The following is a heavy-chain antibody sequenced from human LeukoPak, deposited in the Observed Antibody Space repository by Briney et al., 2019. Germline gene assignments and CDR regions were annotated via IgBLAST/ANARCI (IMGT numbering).Heavy chain of an antibody. CDR1: GFTFSSYG. CDR3: AKVDRFRDRTFYYDSSAYFDWYFDL. CDR2: ISGSGNST. Sequence: PGGSLRLSCAASGFTFSSYGMTWVRQAPGKGLEWVSSISGSGNSTYYADSVKGRFTISRDNSKNTVYLQMNTLRAEDTAVYYCAKVDRFRDRTFYYDSSAYFDWYFDLWGRGTLVTVSS. V-gene: IGHV3-23*01. J-gene: IGHJ2*01. D-gene: IGHD3-22*01.